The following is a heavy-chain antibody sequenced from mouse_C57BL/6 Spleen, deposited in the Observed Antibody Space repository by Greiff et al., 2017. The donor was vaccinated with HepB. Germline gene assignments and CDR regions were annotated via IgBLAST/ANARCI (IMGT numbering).Heavy chain of an antibody. Sequence: QVQLKQSGAELARPGASVKMSCKASGYTFTSYTMHWVKQRPEQGLEWIGYINPSSGYTKYNQKFKDKATLTADKSSSTAYMQLSSLTSEDSAVYYCARSGMVYWYFDVWGTGTTVTVSS. CDR2: INPSSGYT. CDR3: ARSGMVYWYFDV. V-gene: IGHV1-4*01. D-gene: IGHD2-3*01. CDR1: GYTFTSYT. J-gene: IGHJ1*03.